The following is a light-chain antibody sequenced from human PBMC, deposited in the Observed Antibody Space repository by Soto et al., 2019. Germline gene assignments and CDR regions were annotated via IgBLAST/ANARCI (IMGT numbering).Light chain of an antibody. V-gene: IGKV1-5*03. CDR1: QSISSW. Sequence: DIQMTQSPSTLSASVGDRVTITCRASQSISSWLAWYQQKPGKAPKLLIYKASSLERGVPSRFSGSGSWTEFNLTISSLQPDDFATYYCQQYNSYPITFGQGTRLEIK. CDR2: KAS. CDR3: QQYNSYPIT. J-gene: IGKJ5*01.